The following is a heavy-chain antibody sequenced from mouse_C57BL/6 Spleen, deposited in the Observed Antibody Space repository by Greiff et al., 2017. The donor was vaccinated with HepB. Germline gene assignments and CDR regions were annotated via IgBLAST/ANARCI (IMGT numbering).Heavy chain of an antibody. CDR3: ARQKNYVFDY. D-gene: IGHD1-1*01. V-gene: IGHV5-12*01. Sequence: EVKLMESGGGLVQPGGSLKLSCAASGFTFSDYYMYWVRQTPEKRLEWVAYISYGGGSTYYPDTVKGRFTISRDNAKNTLYLQMSRLKSEDTAMYYCARQKNYVFDYWGQGTTLTVSS. CDR2: ISYGGGST. J-gene: IGHJ2*01. CDR1: GFTFSDYY.